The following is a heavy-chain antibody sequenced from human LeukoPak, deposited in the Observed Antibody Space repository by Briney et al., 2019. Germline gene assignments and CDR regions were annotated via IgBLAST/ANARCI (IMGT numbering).Heavy chain of an antibody. CDR1: GGSVSSGSYY. CDR3: ARGGDILTGYYLYYFDY. Sequence: NPSETLSLTCTVSGGSVSSGSYYWSWIRQPPGEGLEWIGYIYYSGSTNYNPSLKSRVTISVDTSKNQFSLKLSSVTAADTAVYYCARGGDILTGYYLYYFDYWGQGTLVTVSS. D-gene: IGHD3-9*01. CDR2: IYYSGST. V-gene: IGHV4-61*01. J-gene: IGHJ4*02.